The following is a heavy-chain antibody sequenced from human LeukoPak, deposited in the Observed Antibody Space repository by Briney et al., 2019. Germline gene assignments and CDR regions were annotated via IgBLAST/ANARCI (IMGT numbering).Heavy chain of an antibody. Sequence: GGSLRISCVASGFTFGNYWMSWVRQAPGKGLEWVANIKQDGSEKYYVDSVKGRFTISRDNAKNSLYLQMNSLRAEDTAVYYCASTPGYYDILTGYYIYFDYWGQGTLVTVSS. CDR2: IKQDGSEK. CDR1: GFTFGNYW. V-gene: IGHV3-7*01. D-gene: IGHD3-9*01. CDR3: ASTPGYYDILTGYYIYFDY. J-gene: IGHJ4*02.